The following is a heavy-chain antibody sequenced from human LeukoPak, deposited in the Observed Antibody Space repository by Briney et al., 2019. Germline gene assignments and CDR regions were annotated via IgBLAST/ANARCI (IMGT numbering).Heavy chain of an antibody. D-gene: IGHD3-22*01. CDR3: ARDRYDSSDAFDI. V-gene: IGHV1-18*01. J-gene: IGHJ3*02. Sequence: ASVKVSCKASGYTSTSYGISWVRQAPGQGLEWMGSICAYNGNTNYAQKLQGRVTMTTDTSTSTAYMELRSLRSDDAAVYYCARDRYDSSDAFDIWGQGTMVTVSS. CDR2: ICAYNGNT. CDR1: GYTSTSYG.